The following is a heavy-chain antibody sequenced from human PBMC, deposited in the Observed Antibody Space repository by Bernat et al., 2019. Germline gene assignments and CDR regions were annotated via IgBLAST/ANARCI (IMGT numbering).Heavy chain of an antibody. V-gene: IGHV3-33*01. J-gene: IGHJ4*02. Sequence: QVQLVESGGGVVQPGRSLRLSCAASGFTFSSYGMHWVRQAPGKGLAWVAVTWYVGSNKYYADSVKGRFTISRDNSKSTLYLQMDRLRAEDTAVYYCARDHKGYFDYWGQGTLVTVSS. CDR2: TWYVGSNK. CDR3: ARDHKGYFDY. CDR1: GFTFSSYG.